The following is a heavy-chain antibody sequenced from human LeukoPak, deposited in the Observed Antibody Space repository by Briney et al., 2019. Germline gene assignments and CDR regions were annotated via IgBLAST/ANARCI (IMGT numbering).Heavy chain of an antibody. CDR2: FDPEDGET. Sequence: ASVKVSCKVSGYTLTELSMHWVRQAPGKGLEWMGGFDPEDGETIYAQKFQGRVTMTEDTSTDTAYMELSSLRSEDTAVYYCATPPMSVYSSGWYEVDYWGQGTLVTVSS. V-gene: IGHV1-24*01. CDR3: ATPPMSVYSSGWYEVDY. CDR1: GYTLTELS. D-gene: IGHD6-19*01. J-gene: IGHJ4*02.